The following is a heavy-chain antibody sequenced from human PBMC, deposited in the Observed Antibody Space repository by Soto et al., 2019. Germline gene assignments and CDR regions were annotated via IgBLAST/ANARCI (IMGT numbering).Heavy chain of an antibody. V-gene: IGHV3-73*01. D-gene: IGHD4-17*01. Sequence: GGSLRLSCAASGFTFSGSAMHWVRQASGKGLEWVGRIRSKPYSYATAYAASVQGRFTISRDDSENTAYLQMNSLKAEDTAMYYCTRQRFDYGDYIDCWGQGTLVTVSS. CDR3: TRQRFDYGDYIDC. CDR1: GFTFSGSA. CDR2: IRSKPYSYAT. J-gene: IGHJ4*02.